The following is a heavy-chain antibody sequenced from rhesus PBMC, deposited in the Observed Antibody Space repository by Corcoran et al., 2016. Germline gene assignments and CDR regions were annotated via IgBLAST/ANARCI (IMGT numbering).Heavy chain of an antibody. CDR3: AREGLRYYFDY. D-gene: IGHD2-21*01. CDR1: GGSISGYYY. J-gene: IGHJ4*01. V-gene: IGHV4-73*01. Sequence: QVQLQQWGEGLVKPSETLSLTCAVHGGSISGYYYWSWIQQPPGKGLEWIGYIYGKSASTNYNPSLKNRVTISKDTSKNQVSLKLSSVTAADTGVYYCAREGLRYYFDYWDQGVLVTVSS. CDR2: IYGKSAST.